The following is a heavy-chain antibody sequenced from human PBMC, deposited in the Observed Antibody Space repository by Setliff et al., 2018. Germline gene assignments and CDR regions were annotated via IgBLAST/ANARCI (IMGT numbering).Heavy chain of an antibody. Sequence: SETLSLTCAVYGGSFSGYYWSWIRQPPGKGLEWIGEINHSGSTNYNPSLKSRVTISVDTSKNQFSLKLSYVTAADTAVYYCAGGERRWLRFSLDYWGQGTLVTVSS. V-gene: IGHV4-34*01. CDR1: GGSFSGYY. CDR3: AGGERRWLRFSLDY. CDR2: INHSGST. J-gene: IGHJ4*02. D-gene: IGHD5-12*01.